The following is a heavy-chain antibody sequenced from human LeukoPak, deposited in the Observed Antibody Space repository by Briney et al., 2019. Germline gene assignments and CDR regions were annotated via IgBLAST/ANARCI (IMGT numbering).Heavy chain of an antibody. CDR1: GFTFSNAW. J-gene: IGHJ4*02. CDR3: TTDPYYYDSSTLCAY. CDR2: IKSKTDGGTT. Sequence: GGSLRLSCAASGFTFSNAWMNWVRQAPGKGLEWVGRIKSKTDGGTTDYAAPVKGRFTISRDDSKNTLYLQMNSLKTEDTAVYYCTTDPYYYDSSTLCAYWGQGTLVTVSS. V-gene: IGHV3-15*07. D-gene: IGHD3-22*01.